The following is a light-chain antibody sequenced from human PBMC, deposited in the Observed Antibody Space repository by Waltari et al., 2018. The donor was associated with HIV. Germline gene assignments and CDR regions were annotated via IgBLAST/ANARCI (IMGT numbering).Light chain of an antibody. Sequence: EVVLTQSPATLSSSPGESATLSCRASQSISIAYLSWYQQKPGQAPRLLIYDASTRATGVPLRFSGSGSETDFTLTITSLQPEDFAVYYCHQDHSFPMTFGQGTKVEIK. CDR2: DAS. V-gene: IGKV3D-7*01. CDR1: QSISIAY. CDR3: HQDHSFPMT. J-gene: IGKJ1*01.